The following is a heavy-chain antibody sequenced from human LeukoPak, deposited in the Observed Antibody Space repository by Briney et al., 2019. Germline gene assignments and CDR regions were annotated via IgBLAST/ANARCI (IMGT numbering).Heavy chain of an antibody. D-gene: IGHD3-22*01. CDR3: ASGYDSSGYYDTGVDY. CDR1: GFTFSSYE. Sequence: PGGSLRLSCAASGFTFSSYEMNWVRQAPGKGLEWVSYISSSGSTIYYADSVKGRFTISRDNSKNTLYLQMNSLRAEDTAVYYCASGYDSSGYYDTGVDYWGQGTLVTVSS. V-gene: IGHV3-48*03. CDR2: ISSSGSTI. J-gene: IGHJ4*02.